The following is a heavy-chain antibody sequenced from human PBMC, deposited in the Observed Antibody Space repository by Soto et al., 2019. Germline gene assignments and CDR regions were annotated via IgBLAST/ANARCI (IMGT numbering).Heavy chain of an antibody. D-gene: IGHD3-10*01. CDR2: ISPSGDST. J-gene: IGHJ4*02. CDR1: RFTFSSSY. Sequence: TGGSLRLSCAASRFTFSSSYMHWVRQAPGKGLQYVSAISPSGDSTFYTDSVKGRFTISRDNSKNMLYLQMGSLRAEDMAVYYCARGHYYGSGLYYFDYWGQGALVTVSS. V-gene: IGHV3-64*02. CDR3: ARGHYYGSGLYYFDY.